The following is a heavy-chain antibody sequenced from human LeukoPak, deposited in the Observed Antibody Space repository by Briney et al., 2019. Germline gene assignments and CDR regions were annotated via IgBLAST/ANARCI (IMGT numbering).Heavy chain of an antibody. CDR2: IYSGGST. Sequence: GGSLRLSCAASGFTVTAHYMSWVRQAPGKGLEWVSVIYSGGSTEHADSVKGRFTISRGDSKNTLYLQMNSLRHEDTAVYYCARERGGDGYSEFDYWGQGTLVTVSS. J-gene: IGHJ4*02. CDR3: ARERGGDGYSEFDY. D-gene: IGHD5-24*01. V-gene: IGHV3-66*02. CDR1: GFTVTAHY.